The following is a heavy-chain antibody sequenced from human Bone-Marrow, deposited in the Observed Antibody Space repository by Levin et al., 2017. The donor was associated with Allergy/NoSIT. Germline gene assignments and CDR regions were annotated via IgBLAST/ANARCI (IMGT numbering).Heavy chain of an antibody. CDR1: GFSFTYAW. CDR3: TTDLDVKPLDC. D-gene: IGHD3-16*01. Sequence: GGSLRLSCAASGFSFTYAWMSWVRQAPGKGLEWVGRIKSKADGGTTDFAAPVKGRFTISRDDSKSTLYLQMNSLQTEDTAVYYCTTDLDVKPLDCWGQGTLVTVSS. V-gene: IGHV3-15*01. J-gene: IGHJ4*02. CDR2: IKSKADGGTT.